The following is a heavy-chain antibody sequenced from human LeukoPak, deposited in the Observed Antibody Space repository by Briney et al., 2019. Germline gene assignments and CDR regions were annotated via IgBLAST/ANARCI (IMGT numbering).Heavy chain of an antibody. J-gene: IGHJ5*02. V-gene: IGHV3-11*01. D-gene: IGHD4-11*01. CDR3: ARDLPQTTPGFDP. CDR2: ISSSGSTI. Sequence: GGSLRLSCAASGFTFSDYYMSWIRQAPGKGLEWVSYISSSGSTIYYADSVKGRFTISRHNAKKSLYLQMNSLRAEDTAVYYCARDLPQTTPGFDPWGQGTLVTVSS. CDR1: GFTFSDYY.